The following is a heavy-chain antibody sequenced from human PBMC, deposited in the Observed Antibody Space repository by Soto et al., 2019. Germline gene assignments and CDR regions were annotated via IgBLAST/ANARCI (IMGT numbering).Heavy chain of an antibody. CDR1: GFTFSSYG. J-gene: IGHJ4*02. CDR3: AKAIPKQWLAGGLDY. V-gene: IGHV3-30*18. Sequence: QVQLVESGGGVVQPGRSLRLSCAASGFTFSSYGMHWVRQAPGKGLEWVAVISYDGSNKYYADSVKGRFTISRDNSKNTLYLQMNRLRAEDTAVYYCAKAIPKQWLAGGLDYWGQGTLVTVSS. CDR2: ISYDGSNK. D-gene: IGHD6-19*01.